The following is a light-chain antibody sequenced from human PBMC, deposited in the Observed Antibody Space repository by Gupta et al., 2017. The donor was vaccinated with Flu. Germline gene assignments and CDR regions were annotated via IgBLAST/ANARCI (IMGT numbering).Light chain of an antibody. CDR1: NIDSKS. V-gene: IGLV3-21*03. J-gene: IGLJ3*02. Sequence: SYVLPQPPSVSVAPRKTARITCAGNNIDSKSVHWYQQRPGQAPVLVVYDDSDRRSGSPERFSGSNSGNTATLTVSGVEAGDEADYYCQVWDTSSGHSWVFGGGTKLTVL. CDR3: QVWDTSSGHSWV. CDR2: DDS.